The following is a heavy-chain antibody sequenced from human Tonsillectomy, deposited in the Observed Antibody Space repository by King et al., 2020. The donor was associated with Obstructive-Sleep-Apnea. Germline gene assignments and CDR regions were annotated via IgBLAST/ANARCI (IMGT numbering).Heavy chain of an antibody. CDR1: GFTFSSYN. CDR3: ATALAAAAPFAS. CDR2: ISSSSGYI. Sequence: EVQLVESGGGLVKPGGSLRLSCAASGFTFSSYNMNWVRQAPGKGLEWVSSISSSSGYIYYTDSVKGRFSISRDNAKNSLYLQMNSLRVEDSAVYYCATALAAAAPFASWGQGTLVTVSS. J-gene: IGHJ4*02. D-gene: IGHD6-13*01. V-gene: IGHV3-21*06.